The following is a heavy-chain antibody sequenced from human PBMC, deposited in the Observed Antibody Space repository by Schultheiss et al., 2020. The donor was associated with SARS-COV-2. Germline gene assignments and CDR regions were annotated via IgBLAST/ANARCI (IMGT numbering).Heavy chain of an antibody. CDR2: ISYDGSNK. D-gene: IGHD2-15*01. V-gene: IGHV3-30-3*01. J-gene: IGHJ4*02. CDR1: GFTFSSYA. CDR3: ARLGYCSGGSCYSGGPGY. Sequence: GGSLRLSCAASGFTFSSYAMHWVRQAPGKGLEWVAVISYDGSNKYYADSVKGRFTISRDNSKNTLYLQMNSLRAEDTPVYYCARLGYCSGGSCYSGGPGYWGQGTLVTVSS.